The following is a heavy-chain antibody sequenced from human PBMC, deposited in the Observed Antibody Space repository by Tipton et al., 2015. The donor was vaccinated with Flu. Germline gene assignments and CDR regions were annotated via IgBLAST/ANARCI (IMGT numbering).Heavy chain of an antibody. CDR1: GFTFSSYA. V-gene: IGHV3-23*01. D-gene: IGHD2-2*01. CDR3: AKDREWYQLLRYFDY. Sequence: SLRLSCAASGFTFSSYAMSWVRQAPGKGLEWVSAISGSGGSTYYADSVKGRFTISRDNSKNTLYLQMNSLRAEDTAVYYCAKDREWYQLLRYFDYWGQGTLVTVSS. J-gene: IGHJ4*02. CDR2: ISGSGGST.